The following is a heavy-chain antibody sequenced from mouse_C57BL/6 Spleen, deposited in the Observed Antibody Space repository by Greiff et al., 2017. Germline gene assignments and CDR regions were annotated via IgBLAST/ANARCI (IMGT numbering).Heavy chain of an antibody. Sequence: VQLQQSGAELARPGASVKLSCTASGYTFTSYGISWVKQRPGQGLEWIGEIYPRGGNTYYNETFTGKATLTTDKSSSTAYMELRSLTSEDSAVYYCARGDGRDDWGQGTTLTVSS. J-gene: IGHJ2*01. CDR3: ARGDGRDD. V-gene: IGHV1-81*01. D-gene: IGHD1-1*01. CDR2: IYPRGGNT. CDR1: GYTFTSYG.